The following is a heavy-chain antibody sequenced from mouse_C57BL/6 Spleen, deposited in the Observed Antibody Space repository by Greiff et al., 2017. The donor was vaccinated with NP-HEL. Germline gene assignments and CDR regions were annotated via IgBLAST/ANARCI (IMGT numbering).Heavy chain of an antibody. CDR2: INPSYSYT. V-gene: IGHV1-69*01. J-gene: IGHJ4*01. D-gene: IGHD2-1*01. CDR1: FSPFPLSF. Sequence: VQLQQPGSQPLLPFSSFPLSFPSSFSPFPLSFLPFFPPLPLQVLYCIVEINPSYSYTNYNQKFNGKSTLTVDKSSSTAYMQLSSLTSEDSAVYYCARRGNEYYAMDYWGQGTSVTVSS. CDR3: ARRGNEYYAMDY.